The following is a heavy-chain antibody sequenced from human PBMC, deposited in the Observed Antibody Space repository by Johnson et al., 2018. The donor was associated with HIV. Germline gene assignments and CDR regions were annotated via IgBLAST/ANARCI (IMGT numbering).Heavy chain of an antibody. CDR1: GFTFSSYA. CDR3: ARPGGDYSAFDI. D-gene: IGHD4-17*01. CDR2: ISYDGSNK. Sequence: QVQLVESGGGLVQRGGSLRLSCAASGFTFSSYAMHWVRQAPGKGLEWVAVISYDGSNKYYADSVKGRFTISRDNSKNTLYLQMNSLRAEDTAVYYCARPGGDYSAFDIWGQGTMVTVSS. V-gene: IGHV3-30-3*01. J-gene: IGHJ3*02.